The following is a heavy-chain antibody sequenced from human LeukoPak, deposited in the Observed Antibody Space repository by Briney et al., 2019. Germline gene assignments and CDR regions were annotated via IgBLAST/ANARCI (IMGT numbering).Heavy chain of an antibody. CDR2: IYSGGST. CDR1: GFTVISNY. V-gene: IGHV3-66*01. J-gene: IGHJ1*01. Sequence: PGGSLRLSCAASGFTVISNYMSWVRQAPGKGLEWVSVIYSGGSTYYADSVKGRFTISRDNSKNTLHLQMGSLRVEDMAVYYCARDFYCGRTDCHAPFQHWGQGTLVTVSS. CDR3: ARDFYCGRTDCHAPFQH. D-gene: IGHD2-2*01.